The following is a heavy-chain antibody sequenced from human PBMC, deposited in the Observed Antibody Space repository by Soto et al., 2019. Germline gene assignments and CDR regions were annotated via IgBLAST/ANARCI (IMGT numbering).Heavy chain of an antibody. CDR1: GASISGSYYY. CDR2: VFYTGFT. Sequence: SETLSLTCAVSGASISGSYYYWAWLRQSPGKGPEWIGSVFYTGFTSYSPSLESRVSVSVDTSKSQFSLKLSAVTAADTAVYYCATSQKGYNWNYFDHWGQGALVTVSS. CDR3: ATSQKGYNWNYFDH. D-gene: IGHD1-20*01. V-gene: IGHV4-39*01. J-gene: IGHJ4*02.